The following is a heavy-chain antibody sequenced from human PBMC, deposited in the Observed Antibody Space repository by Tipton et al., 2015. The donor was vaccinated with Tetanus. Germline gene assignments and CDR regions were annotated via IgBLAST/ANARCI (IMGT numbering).Heavy chain of an antibody. CDR1: GDSVSGYY. V-gene: IGHV4-59*02. J-gene: IGHJ1*01. CDR3: AGVTAQRTELYFEH. CDR2: VYYTGDT. D-gene: IGHD2-8*02. Sequence: LRLSCTVSGDSVSGYYWSWIRQPPGKGLEWVGYVYYTGDTNYNPSLKSRVTISMDRSENQISLKMTSVTAADTAVYYCAGVTAQRTELYFEHWGQGTQVTVSS.